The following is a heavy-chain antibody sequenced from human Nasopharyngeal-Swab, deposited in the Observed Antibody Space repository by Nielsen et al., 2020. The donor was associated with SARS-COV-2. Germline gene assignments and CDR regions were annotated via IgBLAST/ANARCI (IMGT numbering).Heavy chain of an antibody. D-gene: IGHD2-8*01. CDR3: ARDGNGYCTNGVCYTSYYYYYYMDV. J-gene: IGHJ6*03. CDR2: ISSSSSYI. V-gene: IGHV3-21*01. Sequence: WIRQPPGKGLEWVSSISSSSSYIYYADSVKGRFTISRDNAKNSLYLQMNSLRAEDTAVYYCARDGNGYCTNGVCYTSYYYYYYMDVWGKGTTVTVSS.